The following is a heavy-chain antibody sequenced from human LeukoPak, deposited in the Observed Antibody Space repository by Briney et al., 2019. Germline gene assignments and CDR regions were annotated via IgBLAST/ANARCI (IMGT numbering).Heavy chain of an antibody. D-gene: IGHD1-7*01. Sequence: GGSLRLSCAASGFILSNYWMTWVRQSPGKGLEWVANIKEDGSEKYYVDSVKGRFTISRDNAKNSLYLQMNSLRVEDTAIYYCAREGITGTTYYYYMDVWGKGTTVTVSS. J-gene: IGHJ6*03. CDR2: IKEDGSEK. V-gene: IGHV3-7*01. CDR3: AREGITGTTYYYYMDV. CDR1: GFILSNYW.